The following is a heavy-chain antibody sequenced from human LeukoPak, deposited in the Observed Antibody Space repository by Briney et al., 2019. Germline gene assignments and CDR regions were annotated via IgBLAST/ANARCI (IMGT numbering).Heavy chain of an antibody. D-gene: IGHD3-22*01. Sequence: GGSLRLSCAASGFTFSDYYMSWIRQAPGKGLEWVSYISSSGSTIYYADSVKGRFTISRDNAKNSLYLQMNSLRAEDTAVYYCARDRSMIARFFDYWGQGTLVTVSS. J-gene: IGHJ4*02. V-gene: IGHV3-11*01. CDR2: ISSSGSTI. CDR3: ARDRSMIARFFDY. CDR1: GFTFSDYY.